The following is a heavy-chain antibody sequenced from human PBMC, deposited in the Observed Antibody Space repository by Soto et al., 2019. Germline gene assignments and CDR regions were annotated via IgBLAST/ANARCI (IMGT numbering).Heavy chain of an antibody. V-gene: IGHV1-69*01. CDR2: IIPIFGTA. Sequence: QVQLVQSGAEVKKPGSSVKVSCKASGGTFSSYAISWVRQAPGQGLEWMGGIIPIFGTANYAQKFQGRVTITADESTRTAYMELSSLRSEDTALYYCARGGYSGYDRHYYYYYGMDVWGQGTTVTVSS. D-gene: IGHD5-12*01. CDR3: ARGGYSGYDRHYYYYYGMDV. CDR1: GGTFSSYA. J-gene: IGHJ6*02.